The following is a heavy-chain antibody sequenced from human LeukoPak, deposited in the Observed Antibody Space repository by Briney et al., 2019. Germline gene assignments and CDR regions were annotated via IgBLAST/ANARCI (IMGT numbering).Heavy chain of an antibody. V-gene: IGHV1-69*01. CDR3: ARAGCSGGSCYANNWYFDL. Sequence: ASVKVSCKASGGTFSSYALSWVRQAPGQGLDWMGGIIPIFGTANYAQKFQGRVTITAYESTSTAYMELSSLRSEDTAVYYCARAGCSGGSCYANNWYFDLWGRGTLVTVSS. D-gene: IGHD2-15*01. CDR2: IIPIFGTA. CDR1: GGTFSSYA. J-gene: IGHJ2*01.